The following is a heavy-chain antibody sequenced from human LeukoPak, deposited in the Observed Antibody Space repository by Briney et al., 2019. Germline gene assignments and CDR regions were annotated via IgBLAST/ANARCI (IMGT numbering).Heavy chain of an antibody. CDR2: IIPIFGTA. CDR1: GYTLTELS. J-gene: IGHJ4*02. D-gene: IGHD3-3*01. CDR3: ATTLNDFWSGYYAHERYYFDY. V-gene: IGHV1-69*05. Sequence: ASVKVSCKVSGYTLTELSMHWVRQAPGKGLEWMGGIIPIFGTANYAQKFQGRVTITTDESTSTAYMELSSLRSEDTAVYYCATTLNDFWSGYYAHERYYFDYWGQGTLVTVSS.